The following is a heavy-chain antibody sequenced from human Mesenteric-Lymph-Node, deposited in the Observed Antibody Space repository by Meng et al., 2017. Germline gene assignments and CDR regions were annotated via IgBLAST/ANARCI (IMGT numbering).Heavy chain of an antibody. CDR1: GGSFSGYY. CDR2: INHSGST. V-gene: IGHV4-34*01. Sequence: QVQLQRWAAGLLKPSETLSLTCAVYGGSFSGYYWSWIRQPPGKGLEWIGEINHSGSTNYNPSLKSRVTISVDTSKNQFSLKLSSVTAADTAVYYCARGFLSFVRVFDYWGQGTLVTVSS. J-gene: IGHJ4*02. D-gene: IGHD2/OR15-2a*01. CDR3: ARGFLSFVRVFDY.